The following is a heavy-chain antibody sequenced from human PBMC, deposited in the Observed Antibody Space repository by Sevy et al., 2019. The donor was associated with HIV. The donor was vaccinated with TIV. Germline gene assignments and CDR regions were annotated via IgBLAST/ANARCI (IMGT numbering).Heavy chain of an antibody. J-gene: IGHJ4*02. V-gene: IGHV3-48*03. CDR3: ASGFWYYFDY. Sequence: GGSLRLSCAVSGLTFSNYEMHWVRPAPGKGLEWLTYISANGDRIYYADSAKGRFTISRDNAKNSLYLQMNSLRAEDTAVYYCASGFWYYFDYWGQGTLVTVSS. CDR2: ISANGDRI. D-gene: IGHD2-2*03. CDR1: GLTFSNYE.